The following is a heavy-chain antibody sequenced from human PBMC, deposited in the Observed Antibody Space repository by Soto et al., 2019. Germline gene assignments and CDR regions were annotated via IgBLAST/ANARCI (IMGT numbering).Heavy chain of an antibody. CDR2: IYYSGST. J-gene: IGHJ6*02. CDR1: GDSISSGGYS. Sequence: PSETLSLTCAVSGDSISSGGYSWNWIRQPPGKGLEWIGYIYYSGSTYYNPSLKSRVTISVDTSKNQFSLKLSSVTAADTAVYYCACIFSGGYGYGFYYYGMDVWGQGTTVTVSS. V-gene: IGHV4-30-2*03. D-gene: IGHD5-18*01. CDR3: ACIFSGGYGYGFYYYGMDV.